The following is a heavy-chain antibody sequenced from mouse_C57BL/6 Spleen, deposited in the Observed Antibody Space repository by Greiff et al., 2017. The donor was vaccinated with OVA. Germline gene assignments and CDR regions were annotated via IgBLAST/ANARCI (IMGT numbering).Heavy chain of an antibody. J-gene: IGHJ4*01. CDR3: ARYDGTGYYAMDY. Sequence: EVQLQQSGPELVKPGASVKISCKASGYTFTDYYMNWVKQSHGKSLEWIGDINPNNGGTSYNQKFKGKATLTVDKSSSTAYMELRSLTSEDSAVYYCARYDGTGYYAMDYWGQGTSVTVSS. CDR2: INPNNGGT. V-gene: IGHV1-26*01. D-gene: IGHD2-12*01. CDR1: GYTFTDYY.